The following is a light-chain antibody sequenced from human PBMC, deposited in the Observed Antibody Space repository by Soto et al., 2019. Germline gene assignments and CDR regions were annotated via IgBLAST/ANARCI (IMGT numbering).Light chain of an antibody. CDR2: DAS. J-gene: IGKJ4*01. CDR1: QSVSSSN. V-gene: IGKV3-20*01. Sequence: EIVLTQSPGTLSLSPGERATLSCRASQSVSSSNLAWYQQKPGQAPRLLFYDASSRATGLPDRFSGSGSGTDFTLTISRLEPEDSGVYFCQQSGSSPPTFGGGTKVEIK. CDR3: QQSGSSPPT.